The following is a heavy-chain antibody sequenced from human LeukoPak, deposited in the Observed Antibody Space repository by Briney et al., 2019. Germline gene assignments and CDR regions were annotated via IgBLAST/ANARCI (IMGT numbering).Heavy chain of an antibody. J-gene: IGHJ3*02. D-gene: IGHD1-26*01. V-gene: IGHV3-23*01. Sequence: GGSLRLSCAASGFTFSSYAMTWDRQAPGKGLEWVSGIAGRSGATYYADSVMDRFTISRDNSKNTLYLQINSLSAEDTAVYYCAKVLSGSYYVDDAFDIWGQGTMVTVSS. CDR3: AKVLSGSYYVDDAFDI. CDR2: IAGRSGAT. CDR1: GFTFSSYA.